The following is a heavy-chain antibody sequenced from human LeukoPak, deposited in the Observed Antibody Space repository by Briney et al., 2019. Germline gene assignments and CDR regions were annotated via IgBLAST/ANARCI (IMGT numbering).Heavy chain of an antibody. CDR1: GFTFSDYY. V-gene: IGHV3-11*06. CDR3: ARVVSYYGSSYRLLDL. Sequence: PGGSLRLSCAASGFTFSDYYMSWIRQAPGKGLEWVSYISSSSSYTNYADSVKGRFTISRDNAKNSLYLQMNSLRAEDTAVYYCARVVSYYGSSYRLLDLWGRGTLVTVSS. CDR2: ISSSSSYT. D-gene: IGHD3-10*01. J-gene: IGHJ2*01.